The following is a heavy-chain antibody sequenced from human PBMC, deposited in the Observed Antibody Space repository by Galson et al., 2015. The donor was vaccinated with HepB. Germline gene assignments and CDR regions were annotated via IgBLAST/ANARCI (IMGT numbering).Heavy chain of an antibody. Sequence: SVKVSCKASGGTFTGYYMHWVRQAPGQGLEWMGWINPNSGGTNYAQKFQGRVTMTRDTSISTAYMELSRLRSDDTAVYYCAREAIFGVVIIAGNLDYWGQGTLVTVSS. CDR2: INPNSGGT. CDR3: AREAIFGVVIIAGNLDY. V-gene: IGHV1-2*02. D-gene: IGHD3-3*01. J-gene: IGHJ4*02. CDR1: GGTFTGYY.